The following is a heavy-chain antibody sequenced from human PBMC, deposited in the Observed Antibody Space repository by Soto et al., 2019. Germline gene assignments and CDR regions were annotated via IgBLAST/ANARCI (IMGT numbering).Heavy chain of an antibody. Sequence: QVQLVQSGAEVRKPGASVTVSCRSSGDSFNDYYIHWVRQAPGQGFEWMGWINPKGGVTKYAQQVQGWVSMTRDTSIRTVYMQLSRLRSDDTAVYYCARERRGATATLDYYYFYMDVWGTGTTVTVSS. J-gene: IGHJ6*03. CDR1: GDSFNDYY. V-gene: IGHV1-2*04. D-gene: IGHD1-26*01. CDR2: INPKGGVT. CDR3: ARERRGATATLDYYYFYMDV.